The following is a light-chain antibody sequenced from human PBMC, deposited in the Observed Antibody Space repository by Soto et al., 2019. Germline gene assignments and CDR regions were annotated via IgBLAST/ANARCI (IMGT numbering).Light chain of an antibody. Sequence: QSVLTQPPSVSGAPGQTVTISCTGSNSNVGGGYDVHWYQQLPGSAPKLLIYANNNRPSGVPDRFSGSKSGTSASLAITGLQAEDEADYSCQSYDPTLNVVFGGGTKLTVL. V-gene: IGLV1-40*01. CDR1: NSNVGGGYD. J-gene: IGLJ2*01. CDR3: QSYDPTLNVV. CDR2: ANN.